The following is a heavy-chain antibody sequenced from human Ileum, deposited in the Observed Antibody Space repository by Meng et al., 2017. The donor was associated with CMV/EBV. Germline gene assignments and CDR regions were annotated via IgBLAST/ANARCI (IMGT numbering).Heavy chain of an antibody. Sequence: QMHLQESGPGLVKPAEPLSLTCTASGDPISSGSHSWAWFRQPPGKRLEWIGSMYFSGIADYNPSLKSRVTISLHATQKQFSLRLTSVTAADSAVYFCARDLTNKWFYYWGQGTLVTVSS. CDR1: GDPISSGSHS. V-gene: IGHV4-39*07. D-gene: IGHD1-26*01. J-gene: IGHJ4*02. CDR2: MYFSGIA. CDR3: ARDLTNKWFYY.